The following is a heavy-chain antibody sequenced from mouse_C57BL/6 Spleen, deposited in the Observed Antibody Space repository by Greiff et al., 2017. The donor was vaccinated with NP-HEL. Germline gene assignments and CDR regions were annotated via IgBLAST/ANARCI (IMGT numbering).Heavy chain of an antibody. D-gene: IGHD1-1*01. CDR1: GYTFTSYW. Sequence: VQLQQPGAELVKPGASVKLSCKASGYTFTSYWMHWVKQRPGQGLEWIGMIHPNSGSTNYNEKFKSKATLTVDKSSSTAYMQLSSLTSEDSAVYYCARSLHYYGSSHWYFDVWGTGTTVTVSS. V-gene: IGHV1-64*01. J-gene: IGHJ1*03. CDR3: ARSLHYYGSSHWYFDV. CDR2: IHPNSGST.